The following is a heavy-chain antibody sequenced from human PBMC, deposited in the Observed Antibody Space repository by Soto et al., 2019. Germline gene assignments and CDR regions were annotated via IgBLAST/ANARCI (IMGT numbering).Heavy chain of an antibody. CDR2: IYYSGST. CDR3: ARRDPITMIVVGP. D-gene: IGHD3-22*01. J-gene: IGHJ5*02. V-gene: IGHV4-39*01. CDR1: GGSISSSSYY. Sequence: PSETLSLTCTVSGGSISSSSYYWGWIRQPPGKGLEWIGSIYYSGSTYYNPSLKSRVTISVDTSKNQFSLKLSSVTAADTAVYYCARRDPITMIVVGPWGQGTLVNVSS.